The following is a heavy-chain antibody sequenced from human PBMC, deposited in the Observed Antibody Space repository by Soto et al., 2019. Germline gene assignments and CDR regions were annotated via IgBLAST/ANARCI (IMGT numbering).Heavy chain of an antibody. D-gene: IGHD3-10*01. CDR3: ARQGFGPLHGLVDV. V-gene: IGHV4-59*08. CDR1: GGSISSYY. Sequence: QVQLQESGPGLVKPSETLSLSCTVSGGSISSYYWSWFRQSPGKRMEWIGYVHHSWGSSYNPSLQSRVAISLDPSKSQFPLKGTSVTATDTAVYYCARQGFGPLHGLVDVWGQGTTVTVSS. J-gene: IGHJ6*02. CDR2: VHHSWGS.